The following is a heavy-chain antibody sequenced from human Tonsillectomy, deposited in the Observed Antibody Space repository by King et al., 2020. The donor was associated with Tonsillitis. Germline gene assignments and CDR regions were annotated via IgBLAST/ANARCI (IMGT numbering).Heavy chain of an antibody. D-gene: IGHD7-27*01. J-gene: IGHJ4*02. V-gene: IGHV4-4*07. Sequence: PLQESGPGLVKPSETLSLTCTVSGGSISSYYWSWIRQPAGKGLEWIGRIYTSGSTNYNPSLKSRVTMSVDTSKNQFSLKLSSVTAADTAVYYCARVSELGEGGLYYFDYWGQGTLVTVSS. CDR2: IYTSGST. CDR1: GGSISSYY. CDR3: ARVSELGEGGLYYFDY.